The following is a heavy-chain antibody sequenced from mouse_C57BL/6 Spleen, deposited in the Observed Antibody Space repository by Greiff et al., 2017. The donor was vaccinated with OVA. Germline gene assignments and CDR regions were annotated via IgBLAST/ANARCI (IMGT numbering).Heavy chain of an antibody. V-gene: IGHV1-42*01. CDR1: GYSFTGYY. CDR3: ASGTDAMDY. Sequence: VQLKQSGPELVKPGASVKISCKASGYSFTGYYMNWVKQSPEKSLEWIGEINPSTGGTTYNQKFKAKATLTVDKSSSTAYMQLKSLTSEDSAVYYCASGTDAMDYWGQGTSVTVSS. J-gene: IGHJ4*01. D-gene: IGHD4-1*01. CDR2: INPSTGGT.